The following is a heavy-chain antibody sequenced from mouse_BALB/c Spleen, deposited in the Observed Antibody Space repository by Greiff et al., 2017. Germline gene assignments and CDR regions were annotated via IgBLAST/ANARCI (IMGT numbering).Heavy chain of an antibody. V-gene: IGHV1-69*01. CDR1: GYTFTDYW. Sequence: QVQLQQPGAELVMPGASVKMSCKASGYTFTDYWMHWVKQRPGQGLEWIGAIDTSDSYTSYNQKFKGKATLTVDESSSTAYMQLSSLTSEDSAVYYCARGGLGPYAMDYWGQGTSVTVSS. D-gene: IGHD3-1*01. J-gene: IGHJ4*01. CDR2: IDTSDSYT. CDR3: ARGGLGPYAMDY.